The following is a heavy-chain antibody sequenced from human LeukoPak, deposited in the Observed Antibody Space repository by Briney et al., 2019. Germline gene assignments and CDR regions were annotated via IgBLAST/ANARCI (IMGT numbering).Heavy chain of an antibody. CDR1: GGSISSSRYY. D-gene: IGHD3-9*01. J-gene: IGHJ4*02. V-gene: IGHV4-39*01. CDR3: ASAGFDSLTFDY. Sequence: SETLSLTCTVSGGSISSSRYYWGWIRQPPGKGLEWIGSIYYSGSTYYNPSLKSRVTISVDTSKNQFSLNLSSVTAADTAVYYCASAGFDSLTFDYWGQGTLVTVSS. CDR2: IYYSGST.